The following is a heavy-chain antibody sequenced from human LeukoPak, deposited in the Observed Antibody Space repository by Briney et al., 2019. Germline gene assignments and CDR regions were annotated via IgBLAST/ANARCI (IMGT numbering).Heavy chain of an antibody. D-gene: IGHD3-10*01. Sequence: SETLSLTCAVYGGSFSGYYWSWIRQPPGKGLEWIGEINHSGSTNYNPSLKSRVTISVDTSKNQFSLKLSSVTAADTAVYYCARGHVDFLVRALLPSYGMDVWGKGTTVTVSS. CDR1: GGSFSGYY. J-gene: IGHJ6*04. CDR3: ARGHVDFLVRALLPSYGMDV. CDR2: INHSGST. V-gene: IGHV4-34*01.